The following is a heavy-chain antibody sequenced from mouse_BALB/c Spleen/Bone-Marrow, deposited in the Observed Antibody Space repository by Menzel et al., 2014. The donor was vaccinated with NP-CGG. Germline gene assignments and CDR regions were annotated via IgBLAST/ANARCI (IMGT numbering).Heavy chain of an antibody. V-gene: IGHV5-9-3*01. J-gene: IGHJ4*01. CDR2: ISSGGSCT. D-gene: IGHD2-1*01. Sequence: EVQLVESGGGLVKPGGSLKLSCAASGFTFSSYAMSWVRQTPEKRLEWVATISSGGSCTYYPDSVKGRFTISRDNAKNTLYLQMSSLRSEDTAMYYCARHGGKGYAMDYWGQGTSVTVSS. CDR1: GFTFSSYA. CDR3: ARHGGKGYAMDY.